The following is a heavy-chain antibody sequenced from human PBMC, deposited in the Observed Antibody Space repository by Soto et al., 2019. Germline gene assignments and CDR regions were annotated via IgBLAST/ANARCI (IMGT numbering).Heavy chain of an antibody. V-gene: IGHV3-30-3*01. Sequence: GGALRLSCAASGFTFSSYAMHWVRQAPGKGLEWVAVISYDGSNKYYADSVKGRFTISRDNSKNTLYLQMNSLRAEDTALYYCARGGPRVVIIGGYFVYWGQGTLVTVSS. CDR1: GFTFSSYA. J-gene: IGHJ4*02. D-gene: IGHD3-3*01. CDR3: ARGGPRVVIIGGYFVY. CDR2: ISYDGSNK.